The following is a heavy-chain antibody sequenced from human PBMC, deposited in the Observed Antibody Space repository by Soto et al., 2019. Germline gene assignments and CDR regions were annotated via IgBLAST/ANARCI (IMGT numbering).Heavy chain of an antibody. CDR2: ISYVGSNK. V-gene: IGHV3-30*18. J-gene: IGHJ4*02. D-gene: IGHD3-22*01. CDR1: GFTFSSYG. Sequence: SLRLSCAASGFTFSSYGMHWVRQAPGKGLEWVAVISYVGSNKYYADSVKGRFTISRDNSKNTLYLQMNSLRAEDTAVYYCAKDYYDSSGYHHPGLFDYWGQGTLVTGSS. CDR3: AKDYYDSSGYHHPGLFDY.